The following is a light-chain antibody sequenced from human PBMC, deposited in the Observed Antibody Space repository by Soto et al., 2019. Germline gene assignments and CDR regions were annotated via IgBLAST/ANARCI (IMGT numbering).Light chain of an antibody. V-gene: IGKV1-27*01. Sequence: DIQMTQSPSSLSASVGDRVTITCRARQGISNYLAWYQQKPGKVPNLLIYAASTLQSGVPSRFSGSGSGTDFTITISSRQPEDVATYYCQKYDTALGVTFGPGTKVDIK. J-gene: IGKJ3*01. CDR3: QKYDTALGVT. CDR2: AAS. CDR1: QGISNY.